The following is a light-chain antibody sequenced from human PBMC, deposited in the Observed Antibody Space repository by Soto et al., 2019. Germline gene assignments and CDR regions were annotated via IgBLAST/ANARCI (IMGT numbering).Light chain of an antibody. Sequence: QSALTQPASVSGSPGQSITIPCTGSSNDIGGYNYVSWYQQHPGRAPKLVIYKVSDRASGVSTRFSDSKSGNTASLTISGLQAEDEADYYCSSYSTTTTPQWVFGGGTKLAVL. CDR3: SSYSTTTTPQWV. V-gene: IGLV2-14*01. CDR2: KVS. CDR1: SNDIGGYNY. J-gene: IGLJ3*02.